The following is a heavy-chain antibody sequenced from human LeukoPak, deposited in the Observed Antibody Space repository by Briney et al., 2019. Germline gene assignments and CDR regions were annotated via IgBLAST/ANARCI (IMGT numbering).Heavy chain of an antibody. Sequence: GGSLRLSCAASGFTFSSYEMNWVRQAPGKGLEWVSYISSSGSTIYYADSVKGRFTISRDNAKNSLYLQMNSLRAEDTAVYCCSSSWYNGDYWGQGTLVTVSS. CDR1: GFTFSSYE. D-gene: IGHD6-13*01. CDR3: SSSWYNGDY. J-gene: IGHJ4*02. V-gene: IGHV3-48*03. CDR2: ISSSGSTI.